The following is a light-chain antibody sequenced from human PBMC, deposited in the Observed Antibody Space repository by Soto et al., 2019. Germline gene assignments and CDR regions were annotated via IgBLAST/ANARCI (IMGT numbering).Light chain of an antibody. J-gene: IGKJ2*01. Sequence: IVMTQSPDSLAVSLGERATINCKSSQSVLYSANNKNYLAWYRQKPGQPPKLLIYWASIRESGGPDRISGSGSGTDFTLTISSLQAEDVAIYYCQQYYSTPTYTFGQGTKLEIK. CDR1: QSVLYSANNKNY. V-gene: IGKV4-1*01. CDR3: QQYYSTPTYT. CDR2: WAS.